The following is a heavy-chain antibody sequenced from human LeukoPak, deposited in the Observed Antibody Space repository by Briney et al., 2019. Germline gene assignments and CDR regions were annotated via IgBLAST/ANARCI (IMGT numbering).Heavy chain of an antibody. V-gene: IGHV1-69*05. D-gene: IGHD6-13*01. Sequence: SVKVSCKASGGTFSSYAISWVRQAPGQGLEWMEGIIPIFGTANYAQKFQGRVTITTDESTSTAYMELSSLRSEDTAVYYCARSAKDSWYRGYMDVWGKGTTVTVSS. CDR2: IIPIFGTA. CDR1: GGTFSSYA. J-gene: IGHJ6*03. CDR3: ARSAKDSWYRGYMDV.